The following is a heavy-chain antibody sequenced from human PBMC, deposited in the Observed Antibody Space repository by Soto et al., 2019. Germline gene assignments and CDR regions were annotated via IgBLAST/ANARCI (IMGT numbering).Heavy chain of an antibody. CDR3: AKARYTGGWYCFDC. Sequence: GGSLRLSCAASGFTFSSYTMSWVRQVPGKGLEWVSVIRGSGGDTYYAGSVQGRFTISRDNSKNTLYLQMNSLRAEDTAIYYCAKARYTGGWYCFDCWGQGTLVTVSS. D-gene: IGHD6-19*01. V-gene: IGHV3-23*01. CDR1: GFTFSSYT. J-gene: IGHJ4*02. CDR2: IRGSGGDT.